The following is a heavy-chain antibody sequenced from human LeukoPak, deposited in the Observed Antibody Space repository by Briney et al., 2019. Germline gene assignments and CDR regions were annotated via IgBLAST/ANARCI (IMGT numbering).Heavy chain of an antibody. CDR1: GYTFTGYY. CDR2: INPNSGGT. CDR3: ARDPVDCSSTSCYTPGGY. J-gene: IGHJ4*02. Sequence: GASVKVSCKASGYTFTGYYMHWVRQAPGQGLEWMGWINPNSGGTNYAQKFQGRVTMTRDTSISTAYMELSRLRSDDTAVYYCARDPVDCSSTSCYTPGGYWGQGTLVTVSS. V-gene: IGHV1-2*02. D-gene: IGHD2-2*02.